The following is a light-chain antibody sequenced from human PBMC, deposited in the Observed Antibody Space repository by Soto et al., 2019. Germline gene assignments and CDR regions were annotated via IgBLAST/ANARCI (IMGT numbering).Light chain of an antibody. CDR1: SSDVGGYSY. Sequence: SVLTKPASVYGSPGQSIAISCTGTSSDVGGYSYVSWYQQQPGKAPKLVISDVSNRPSGVSDRFSGSKSGNTASLTISGLQTEDEADYYCASYTTSSTYVFGTGTKVTVL. CDR2: DVS. V-gene: IGLV2-14*01. CDR3: ASYTTSSTYV. J-gene: IGLJ1*01.